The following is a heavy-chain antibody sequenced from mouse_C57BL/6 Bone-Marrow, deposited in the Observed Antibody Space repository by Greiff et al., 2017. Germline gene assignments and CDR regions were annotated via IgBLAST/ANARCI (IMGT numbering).Heavy chain of an antibody. D-gene: IGHD2-1*01. V-gene: IGHV1-72*01. Sequence: QVQLQQPGAELVKPGASVKLSCKASGYTFTSYWMHWVKQRPGRGLEWIGRIDPNSGGTKYNEKFKSKATLTVDKPSSTAYMQLNILTSEDSAVYYCAHGNYFYWYFAVWGTGTTVTVSS. CDR2: IDPNSGGT. CDR3: AHGNYFYWYFAV. J-gene: IGHJ1*03. CDR1: GYTFTSYW.